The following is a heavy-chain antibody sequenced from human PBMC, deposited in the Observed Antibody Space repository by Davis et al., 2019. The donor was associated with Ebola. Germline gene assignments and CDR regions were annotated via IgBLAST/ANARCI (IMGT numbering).Heavy chain of an antibody. V-gene: IGHV5-51*01. CDR1: GYRFTTYW. D-gene: IGHD4-17*01. CDR2: IYRGDSDT. J-gene: IGHJ4*02. CDR3: ARHRPFGDYAIDY. Sequence: KVSCKGSGYRFTTYWIGWVRQMPGKGLEWMGMIYRGDSDTKYSPSFQGQVTMSADKSITTAYLQWSSLKASDTAMYYCARHRPFGDYAIDYWGQGTLVTVSS.